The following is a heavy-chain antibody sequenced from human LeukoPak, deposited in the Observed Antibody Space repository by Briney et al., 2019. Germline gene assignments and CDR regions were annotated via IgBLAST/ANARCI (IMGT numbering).Heavy chain of an antibody. CDR1: GFNFSDHY. Sequence: GGSLRLSCAASGFNFSDHYMSWVRQTPGRGLEWVTYISGSGATLHHADSVKGRFTISRDNAKNSLSLQTNSLRAEDTALYYCARALYGSSGYYDYWGQGILVTVSS. V-gene: IGHV3-11*01. CDR3: ARALYGSSGYYDY. CDR2: ISGSGATL. J-gene: IGHJ4*02. D-gene: IGHD3-22*01.